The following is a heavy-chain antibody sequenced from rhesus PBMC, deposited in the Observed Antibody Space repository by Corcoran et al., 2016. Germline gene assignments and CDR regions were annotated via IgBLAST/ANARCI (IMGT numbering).Heavy chain of an antibody. CDR3: AREGVRGHFDY. J-gene: IGHJ4*01. Sequence: QLQLQESGPGLVKPSETLSLTCAVSGYSISSGYGWSWIRQPPGKGLEWIGYISYNGSTSYNPSLNSRVTLSRDTSKNQFSLKLSSVTAADTAVYYCAREGVRGHFDYWGQGVLVTVSS. CDR1: GYSISSGYG. CDR2: ISYNGST. D-gene: IGHD1-44*02. V-gene: IGHV4-122*02.